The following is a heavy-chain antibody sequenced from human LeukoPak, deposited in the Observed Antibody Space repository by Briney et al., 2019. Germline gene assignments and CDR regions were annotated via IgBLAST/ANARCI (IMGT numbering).Heavy chain of an antibody. D-gene: IGHD3-22*01. Sequence: GGSLRLSCAASGFSFGSYGIHWVRQAPGKGLEWVAFIRYDGTDKYYGDSVKGRFTISRDNSKNTLSLQMNSLRAEDTAVYYCANDGAYYDSNTDAFDIWGQGTMVTVSS. CDR2: IRYDGTDK. CDR3: ANDGAYYDSNTDAFDI. CDR1: GFSFGSYG. J-gene: IGHJ3*02. V-gene: IGHV3-30*02.